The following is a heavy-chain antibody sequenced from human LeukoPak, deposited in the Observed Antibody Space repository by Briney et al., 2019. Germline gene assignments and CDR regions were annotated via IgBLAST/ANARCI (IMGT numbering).Heavy chain of an antibody. CDR3: ARGDGYYDFWSGYYHFDY. CDR2: INHSGST. J-gene: IGHJ4*02. CDR1: GGSFSGYY. Sequence: KPSVTLSLTCAVYGGSFSGYYWSWIRQPPGKGLEWIGEINHSGSTNYNPSLKSRVTISVDTSKNQFSLKLSSVTAADTAVYYCARGDGYYDFWSGYYHFDYWGQGTLVTVSS. D-gene: IGHD3-3*01. V-gene: IGHV4-34*01.